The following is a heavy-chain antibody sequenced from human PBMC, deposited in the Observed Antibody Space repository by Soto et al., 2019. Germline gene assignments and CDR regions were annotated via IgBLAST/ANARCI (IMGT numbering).Heavy chain of an antibody. CDR3: ARVIAEAADFDY. Sequence: GASVKVSCKASSYTFASYGISWVRQAPGQGLEWMGWISAYNGNTNYAQKLQGRVTMTTDTSTSTAYMELRSLRSDDMAVYYCARVIAEAADFDYWGPGTLVTVSS. D-gene: IGHD6-13*01. V-gene: IGHV1-18*03. CDR2: ISAYNGNT. CDR1: SYTFASYG. J-gene: IGHJ4*02.